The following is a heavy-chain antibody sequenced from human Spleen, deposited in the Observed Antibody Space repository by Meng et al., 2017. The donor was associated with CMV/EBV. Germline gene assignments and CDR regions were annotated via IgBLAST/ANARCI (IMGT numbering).Heavy chain of an antibody. CDR1: GGSFSGYY. Sequence: QVQLQQWGAGLLKPSDTLSLTCAVYGGSFSGYYWSWIRQPPGKGLEWIGEINHSGSTNYNPSLKSRVTISVDTSKNQFSLKLSSVTAADTAVYYCARIITIPYYFDYWGQGTLVTVSS. CDR3: ARIITIPYYFDY. J-gene: IGHJ4*02. CDR2: INHSGST. V-gene: IGHV4-34*01. D-gene: IGHD3-3*01.